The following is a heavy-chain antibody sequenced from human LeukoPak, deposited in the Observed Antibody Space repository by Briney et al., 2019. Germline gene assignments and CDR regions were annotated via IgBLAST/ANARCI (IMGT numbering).Heavy chain of an antibody. CDR2: INHSGGT. CDR1: GVSFSGYY. J-gene: IGHJ6*03. D-gene: IGHD5-18*01. V-gene: IGHV4-34*01. CDR3: ARGWGTGGYSYGSPMDV. Sequence: SETLSLTCAVYGVSFSGYYWSWIRQPPGKGLEWIGEINHSGGTNYNPSLKSRVTISVDTSKNQFSLKLSSVTAADTAVYYCARGWGTGGYSYGSPMDVWGKGTTVTVSS.